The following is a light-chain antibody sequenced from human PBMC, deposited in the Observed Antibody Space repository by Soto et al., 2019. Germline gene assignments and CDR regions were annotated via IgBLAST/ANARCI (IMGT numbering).Light chain of an antibody. Sequence: DIVMTQSPDSLAVSLGERATINCKSSQSVLYSSNNENLLAWYQQKPGQPPKLLFYWASTRESGVPDRFSGSGSGTDFTLTISSLQAEDVAVYYCQQYHSPPLAFGGGTKVEIK. CDR2: WAS. CDR3: QQYHSPPLA. CDR1: QSVLYSSNNENL. J-gene: IGKJ4*01. V-gene: IGKV4-1*01.